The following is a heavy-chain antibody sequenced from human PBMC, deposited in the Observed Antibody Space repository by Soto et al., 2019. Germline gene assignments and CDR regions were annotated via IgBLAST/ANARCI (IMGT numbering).Heavy chain of an antibody. D-gene: IGHD3-10*01. CDR2: ISSNGGST. CDR1: GFTFSSYA. CDR3: ARDPPFGALDY. J-gene: IGHJ4*02. Sequence: PGGSLRLSCAASGFTFSSYAMHWVRQAPGKGLEYVSAISSNGGSTYYANSAKGRFTISRDNSKNTLYLQMDSLRVEDTAVYYCARDPPFGALDYWGPGALVTVSS. V-gene: IGHV3-64*01.